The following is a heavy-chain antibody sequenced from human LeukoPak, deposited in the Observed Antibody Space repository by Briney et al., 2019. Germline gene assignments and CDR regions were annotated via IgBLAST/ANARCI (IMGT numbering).Heavy chain of an antibody. CDR1: GFSFSSYW. Sequence: GGSLRLSCAASGFSFSSYWMYWVRQAPGKGLVWVSRINSDGSTTSNADAVKGRFTISRDNSKNTLYLQMNSLRAEDTAVYYCARDRGRSYGSFDYWGQGTLVTVSS. V-gene: IGHV3-74*01. CDR2: INSDGSTT. D-gene: IGHD5-18*01. CDR3: ARDRGRSYGSFDY. J-gene: IGHJ4*02.